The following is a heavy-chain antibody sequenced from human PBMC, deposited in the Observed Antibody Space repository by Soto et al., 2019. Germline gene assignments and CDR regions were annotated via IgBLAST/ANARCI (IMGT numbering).Heavy chain of an antibody. V-gene: IGHV4-59*01. CDR2: MYNSGST. J-gene: IGHJ4*02. CDR3: ARGMGYSSSTDNLFDI. D-gene: IGHD6-19*01. CDR1: GGSISSSY. Sequence: SETLSLTCTVSGGSISSSYWSWIRQPPGKGLEWIGFMYNSGSTNYNPSLKSRVTISVDTSKNQFSLKLNSVTAADTAIYYCARGMGYSSSTDNLFDIWGRGTLVTVSS.